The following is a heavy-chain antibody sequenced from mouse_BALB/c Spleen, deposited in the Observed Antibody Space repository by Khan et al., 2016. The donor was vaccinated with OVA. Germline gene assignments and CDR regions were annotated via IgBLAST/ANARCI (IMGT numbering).Heavy chain of an antibody. CDR2: INPDSSTI. V-gene: IGHV4-1*02. J-gene: IGHJ2*01. D-gene: IGHD1-1*01. CDR1: GFDFSRYW. Sequence: EVKLLESGGGLVQPGGSLKLSCAASGFDFSRYWMSWVRQAPGKGLEWIGEINPDSSTINYTPSLKDKFIISRDNAKNTLYLQMSKVRSEDTARHYRARLYYYGYFDYWGQGTTLTVSS. CDR3: ARLYYYGYFDY.